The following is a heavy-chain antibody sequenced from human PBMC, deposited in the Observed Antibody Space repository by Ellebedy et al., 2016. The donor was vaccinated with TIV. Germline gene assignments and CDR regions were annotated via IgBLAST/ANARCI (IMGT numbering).Heavy chain of an antibody. CDR1: GYTFTGYY. D-gene: IGHD2-2*01. CDR3: ARIPAAYAVYYYYYYMDV. J-gene: IGHJ6*03. V-gene: IGHV1-8*02. CDR2: INPNSGNT. Sequence: ASVKVSCXASGYTFTGYYMHWVRQATGQGLEWMGWINPNSGNTGYAQKFQGRVTMTRNTSISTAYMELSSLRSEDTAVYYCARIPAAYAVYYYYYYMDVWGKGTTVTVSS.